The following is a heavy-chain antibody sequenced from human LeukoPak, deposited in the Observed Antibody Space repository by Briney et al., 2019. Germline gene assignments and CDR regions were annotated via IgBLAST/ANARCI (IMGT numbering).Heavy chain of an antibody. CDR2: MKGDGSDK. D-gene: IGHD6-19*01. V-gene: IGHV3-7*04. J-gene: IGHJ4*02. CDR3: ARDEGSGWYVY. CDR1: GFTFSSYE. Sequence: PGGSLRLSCAASGFTFSSYEMSWVRQAPGKGLEWVANMKGDGSDKNYVDSVKGRFTIYGDNAKNSMYLQMNRLRDDDSAVYYCARDEGSGWYVYWGQGILVIVSS.